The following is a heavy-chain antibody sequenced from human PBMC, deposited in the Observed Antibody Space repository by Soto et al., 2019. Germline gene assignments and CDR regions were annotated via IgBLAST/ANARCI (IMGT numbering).Heavy chain of an antibody. Sequence: SETLSLTCAVYVGSFSGYYWSWIRQPPGKGLEWIGEINHSGSTNYNPSLKSRVTISVDTSKNQFSLKLSSVTAADTAVYYCARVGGIGYQLLYRGYYFDYWGQGTLVTVSS. CDR1: VGSFSGYY. J-gene: IGHJ4*02. CDR2: INHSGST. V-gene: IGHV4-34*01. CDR3: ARVGGIGYQLLYRGYYFDY. D-gene: IGHD2-2*02.